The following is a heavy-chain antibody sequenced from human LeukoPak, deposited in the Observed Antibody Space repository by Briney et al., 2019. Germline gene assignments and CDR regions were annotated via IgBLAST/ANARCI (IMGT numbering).Heavy chain of an antibody. V-gene: IGHV4-4*02. CDR3: ARDNGGNGSNYYYYMDV. CDR1: GGSISSSNW. CDR2: IYHSGST. Sequence: SETLSLTCTVSGGSISSSNWWSWVRQPPGKGLEWIGEIYHSGSTNYNPSLKSRVTISVDKSKNQFSLKLSSVTAADTAVYYCARDNGGNGSNYYYYMDVWGKGTTVTVSS. J-gene: IGHJ6*03. D-gene: IGHD4-23*01.